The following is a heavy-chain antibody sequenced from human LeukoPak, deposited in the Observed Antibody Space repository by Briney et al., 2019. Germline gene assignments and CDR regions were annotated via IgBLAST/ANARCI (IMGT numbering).Heavy chain of an antibody. CDR3: AIRVPAKDAFDI. D-gene: IGHD6-25*01. CDR2: ISGSGGST. J-gene: IGHJ3*02. V-gene: IGHV3-23*01. CDR1: GFTVSSNY. Sequence: GGSLRLSCAASGFTVSSNYMSWVRQAPGKGQEWVSAISGSGGSTYYADSVKGRFTISRDNSKNTLYLQMNSLRAEDTAVYYCAIRVPAKDAFDIWGQRTMVAVSS.